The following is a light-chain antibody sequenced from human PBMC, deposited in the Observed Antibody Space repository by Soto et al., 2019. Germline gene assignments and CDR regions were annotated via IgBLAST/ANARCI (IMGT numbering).Light chain of an antibody. Sequence: DIQMTQSPSTLSASXGXRVTITCRASQNIXISLAWFQQRPGQAPKVLIYAASGLASGVPSTFSGSGSGTEFTLTISSLXPDDFATYFCQHYDTFSWAFDQGTKV. J-gene: IGKJ1*01. CDR2: AAS. CDR3: QHYDTFSWA. V-gene: IGKV1-5*01. CDR1: QNIXIS.